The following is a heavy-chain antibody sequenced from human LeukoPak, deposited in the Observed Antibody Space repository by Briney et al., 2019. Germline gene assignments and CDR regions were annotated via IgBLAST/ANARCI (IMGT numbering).Heavy chain of an antibody. CDR2: INPNSGGT. Sequence: ASVKVSCKASGYTFTGYYMRWVRQAPGQGLEWMGWINPNSGGTKYAQKFQGRVTMTRDTSISTAYMELSRLRSDDTAVYYCARDIPGEPTTVDRFDPWGQGTLVTVSS. V-gene: IGHV1-2*02. D-gene: IGHD4-11*01. CDR3: ARDIPGEPTTVDRFDP. J-gene: IGHJ5*02. CDR1: GYTFTGYY.